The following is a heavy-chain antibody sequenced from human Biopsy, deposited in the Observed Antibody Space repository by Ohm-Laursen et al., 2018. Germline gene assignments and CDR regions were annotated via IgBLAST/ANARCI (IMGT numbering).Heavy chain of an antibody. CDR2: IYYSGST. J-gene: IGHJ6*02. CDR3: ARATNSTGWPYYYFYGMDV. V-gene: IGHV4-59*07. D-gene: IGHD2/OR15-2a*01. Sequence: SDTLSLTCTVSGGSISSDYWSWIRQTPGKGLEWIGYIYYSGSTNYNPSLKSRVTISVDTSKNQFSLRLNSVTAADTAVYYCARATNSTGWPYYYFYGMDVWVQGTTVTVSS. CDR1: GGSISSDY.